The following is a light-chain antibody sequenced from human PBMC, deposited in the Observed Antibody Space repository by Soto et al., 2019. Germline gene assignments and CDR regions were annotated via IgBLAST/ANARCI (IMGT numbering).Light chain of an antibody. V-gene: IGLV2-8*01. CDR2: EVI. CDR1: SSDVGAYNY. J-gene: IGLJ3*02. CDR3: TSYAGINTLV. Sequence: QSALTQPPSASGSPGQTVTISCTGTSSDVGAYNYVSWYKEYPGKAPKLIIYEVIKRPSGVPDRFSGSKSGNTASLTVSGLQAEDEADYYCTSYAGINTLVFGGGTKLTVL.